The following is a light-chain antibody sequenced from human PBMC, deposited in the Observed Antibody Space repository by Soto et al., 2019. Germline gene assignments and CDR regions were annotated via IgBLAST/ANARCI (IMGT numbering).Light chain of an antibody. V-gene: IGKV1-39*01. CDR1: QSISIW. Sequence: IQMTQSPSTLSASVGDRVTITCRSRQSISIWLAWYQQKPGKAPKLLIYDASILESGVPSRFSGSGSGTGFTLTISSLQPEDFATYYCQQSYSTPPITFGQGTRLE. J-gene: IGKJ5*01. CDR2: DAS. CDR3: QQSYSTPPIT.